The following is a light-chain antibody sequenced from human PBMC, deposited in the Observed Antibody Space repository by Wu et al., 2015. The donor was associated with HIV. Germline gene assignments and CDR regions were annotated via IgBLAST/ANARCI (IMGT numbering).Light chain of an antibody. CDR1: QSVSFNY. J-gene: IGKJ2*01. CDR2: SAS. Sequence: EIVLTQSPGILSLSPGERATLSCRASQSVSFNYLAWYQQKPGQAPRLLIYSASTRATGTPDRFIGSGSGTDFTLAISRLEPEDFATYYCQHLNGYPQNFGPGTKLEI. V-gene: IGKV3-20*01. CDR3: QHLNGYPQN.